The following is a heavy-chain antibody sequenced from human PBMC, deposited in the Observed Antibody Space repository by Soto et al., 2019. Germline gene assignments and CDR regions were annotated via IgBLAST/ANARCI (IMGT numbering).Heavy chain of an antibody. Sequence: QVQLQESGPGLVKPSETLSLTCTVSGGSISSYYWSWIRQPPGKGLEWIGYIYYSGSTNYNPSRKRRVAISVDTSKNQFSLKLSSVTAADTAVYYCARWYYDSSGYSGNWFDPWGQGTLVTVSS. CDR3: ARWYYDSSGYSGNWFDP. CDR2: IYYSGST. J-gene: IGHJ5*02. CDR1: GGSISSYY. V-gene: IGHV4-59*01. D-gene: IGHD3-22*01.